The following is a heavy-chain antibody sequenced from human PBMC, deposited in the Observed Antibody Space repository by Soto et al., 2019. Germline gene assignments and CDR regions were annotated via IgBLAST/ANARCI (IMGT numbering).Heavy chain of an antibody. D-gene: IGHD2-15*01. CDR3: ARDGGTYCSGGSCYRRYYFDY. J-gene: IGHJ4*02. V-gene: IGHV3-30-3*01. CDR1: GFTFSNYA. CDR2: ISYDGSNK. Sequence: QVQLVESGGGVVQPGRSLRLSCAASGFTFSNYAMHWVRQAPGKGLEWVAVISYDGSNKYYADSVQGRFTISRDNSKNTLYLQRNSLRAEDTAVYYCARDGGTYCSGGSCYRRYYFDYWGQGTLVTVSS.